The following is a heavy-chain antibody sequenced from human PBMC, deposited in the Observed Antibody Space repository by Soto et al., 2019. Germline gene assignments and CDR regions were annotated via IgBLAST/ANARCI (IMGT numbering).Heavy chain of an antibody. V-gene: IGHV1-2*04. CDR2: INPNSGGT. Sequence: QVQLVQSGAEVKKPGASVKVSCKASGYTLTGYYMHWVRQAPGQGLEWMGWINPNSGGTNYAQKFQGWVTMTRDTSISTAYMELSRLRSDDTAVYYCARGPREYCNGGSCYSDYYGMDVWGQGTTVTVSS. CDR1: GYTLTGYY. D-gene: IGHD2-15*01. J-gene: IGHJ6*02. CDR3: ARGPREYCNGGSCYSDYYGMDV.